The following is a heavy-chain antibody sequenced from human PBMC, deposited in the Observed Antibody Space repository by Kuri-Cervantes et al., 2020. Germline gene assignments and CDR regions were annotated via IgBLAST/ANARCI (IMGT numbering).Heavy chain of an antibody. CDR2: INHSGST. Sequence: SETLSLTCAVYGGSFRGYYWSWIRQPPGKGPEWIGEINHSGSTNYNPSLQSRVIISVDTSKNQFSLKLSSVTAADTAVYYCARGMSSSKGNFDYWGQGTLVTVSS. V-gene: IGHV4-34*01. CDR3: ARGMSSSKGNFDY. D-gene: IGHD6-13*01. J-gene: IGHJ4*02. CDR1: GGSFRGYY.